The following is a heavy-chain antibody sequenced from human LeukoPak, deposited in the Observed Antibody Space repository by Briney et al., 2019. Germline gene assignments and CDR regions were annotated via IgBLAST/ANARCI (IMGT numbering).Heavy chain of an antibody. CDR3: ARGRGGSGREAYNVDY. V-gene: IGHV3-21*01. CDR1: GFTFSSYS. J-gene: IGHJ4*02. CDR2: ITSSTSYI. D-gene: IGHD5-24*01. Sequence: GGSLRLSCTASGFTFSSYSMNWVRQAPGKGLEWVSCITSSTSYIYYADSVKGRFTFSRDNAESSLFLQMNSLRDEDTAVYYCARGRGGSGREAYNVDYWGQGTLVTVSS.